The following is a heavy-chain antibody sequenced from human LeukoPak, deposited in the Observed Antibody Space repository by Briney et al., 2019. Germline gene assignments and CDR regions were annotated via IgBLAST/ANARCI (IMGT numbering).Heavy chain of an antibody. V-gene: IGHV3-48*03. CDR3: ARDFEYSSSTGVY. J-gene: IGHJ4*02. D-gene: IGHD5-12*01. CDR2: ISSSGSII. Sequence: GGSLRLSCAASGFTFRSCELSWVRQAPAKGLEWVSYISSSGSIIYYADSVKGRFTISRDNSKNTLYLQMNSLRAEDTAVYYCARDFEYSSSTGVYWGQGTLVTVSS. CDR1: GFTFRSCE.